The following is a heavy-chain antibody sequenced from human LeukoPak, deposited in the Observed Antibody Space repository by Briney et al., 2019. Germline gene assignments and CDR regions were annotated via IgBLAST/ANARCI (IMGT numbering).Heavy chain of an antibody. CDR2: IIPIFGTA. Sequence: GASVKVSCKASGGTFSSYAISWVRQAPGQGLEWMGGIIPIFGTANYAQKFQGRVTITTDESTNTAYMELSSLRSEDTAVYYCAREYPADTAMVLPGDAFDIWGQGTMVTVSS. V-gene: IGHV1-69*05. D-gene: IGHD5-18*01. CDR3: AREYPADTAMVLPGDAFDI. J-gene: IGHJ3*02. CDR1: GGTFSSYA.